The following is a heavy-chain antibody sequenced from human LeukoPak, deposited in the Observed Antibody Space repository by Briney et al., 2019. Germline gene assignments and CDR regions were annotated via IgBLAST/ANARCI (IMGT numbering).Heavy chain of an antibody. CDR2: IYTSGST. Sequence: SETLSLTCTVSGGSISSYYWSWIRQPAGKGLEWIGRIYTSGSTNYNPSLKSRDTMSVDTSKNQFSLKLSSVTTADTAVYYCAREGCSSTSCEFFDYWGQGTLVTVSS. CDR1: GGSISSYY. J-gene: IGHJ4*02. V-gene: IGHV4-4*07. CDR3: AREGCSSTSCEFFDY. D-gene: IGHD2-2*01.